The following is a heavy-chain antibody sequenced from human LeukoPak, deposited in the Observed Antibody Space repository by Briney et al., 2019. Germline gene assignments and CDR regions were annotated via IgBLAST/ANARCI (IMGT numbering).Heavy chain of an antibody. Sequence: PSETLSLTCTVSGGSISTDASYWAWIRQPPGKGLEWIGSIYYSGSTYYSSSLKSRVTLSVDTSKNQFSLKMSSVTAADTAVFYCARLFSRGWEYHFGLDVWGQGTAVTVS. J-gene: IGHJ6*02. CDR1: GGSISTDASY. D-gene: IGHD6-19*01. V-gene: IGHV4-39*01. CDR3: ARLFSRGWEYHFGLDV. CDR2: IYYSGST.